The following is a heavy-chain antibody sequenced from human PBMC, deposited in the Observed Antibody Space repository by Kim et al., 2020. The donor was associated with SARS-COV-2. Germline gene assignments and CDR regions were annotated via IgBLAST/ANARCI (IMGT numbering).Heavy chain of an antibody. V-gene: IGHV4-59*08. Sequence: SETLSLTCTVSGGSISSYYWSWIRQPPGKGLEWIGYIYYSGSTNYNPSLKSRVTISVDTSKNQFSLKLSSATAADTAVYYCARHGDYGDYAFDYWGQGTLVTVSS. CDR2: IYYSGST. CDR1: GGSISSYY. CDR3: ARHGDYGDYAFDY. J-gene: IGHJ4*02. D-gene: IGHD4-17*01.